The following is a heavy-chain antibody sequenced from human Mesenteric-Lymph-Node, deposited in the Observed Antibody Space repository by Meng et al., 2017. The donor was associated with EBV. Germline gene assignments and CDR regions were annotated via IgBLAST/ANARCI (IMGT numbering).Heavy chain of an antibody. Sequence: QGQLQPWGAGRLKPSETLSLPCAVYGGSFRGYYWSWVRQPPGKGLEWIGEIGEINHREITNYSPSLKSRVTMSVDTSNNQFSLKLSSVTAADTAVYYCASRSGHSDYWGQGTLVTVSS. CDR3: ASRSGHSDY. D-gene: IGHD3-10*01. CDR1: GGSFRGYY. J-gene: IGHJ4*02. V-gene: IGHV4-34*01. CDR2: IGEINHREIT.